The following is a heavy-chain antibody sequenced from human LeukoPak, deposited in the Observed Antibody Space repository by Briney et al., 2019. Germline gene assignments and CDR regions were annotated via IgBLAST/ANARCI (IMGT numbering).Heavy chain of an antibody. V-gene: IGHV1-46*01. CDR2: INPSGGST. Sequence: RASVRVSCKASGYTFTSYYMHWVRQAPGQGLEWMGIINPSGGSTSYAQKFQGRVTMTTDTSTSTAYMELRSLRSDDTAVYYCARVGLIQLWGNSNDYWGQGTLVTVSS. CDR3: ARVGLIQLWGNSNDY. CDR1: GYTFTSYY. J-gene: IGHJ4*02. D-gene: IGHD5-18*01.